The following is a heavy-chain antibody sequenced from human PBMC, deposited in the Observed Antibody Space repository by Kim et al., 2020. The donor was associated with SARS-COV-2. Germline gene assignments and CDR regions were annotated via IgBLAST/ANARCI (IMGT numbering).Heavy chain of an antibody. CDR1: GFTFGDYG. Sequence: GGSLRLSCAASGFTFGDYGMHWVRQVPGKGLEWVSGISWNSNNIGYADSVKGRFTISRDNAKNSLYLQMNSLRDDDTALYYCAKDYCSGPTCYSTHWGQGTLVTVSS. CDR2: ISWNSNNI. V-gene: IGHV3-9*01. J-gene: IGHJ4*02. CDR3: AKDYCSGPTCYSTH. D-gene: IGHD2-2*01.